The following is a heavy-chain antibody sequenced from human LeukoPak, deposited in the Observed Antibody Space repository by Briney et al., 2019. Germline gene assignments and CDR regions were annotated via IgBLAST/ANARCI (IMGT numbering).Heavy chain of an antibody. CDR3: VRQNNRECSTSSCPRDY. V-gene: IGHV3-21*01. Sequence: PGGALRLSCATSGFTFSGYSMNWFRQAPGKGLERVAAISRTGDSITYADSVRGRFTISRDNAKDSLYLQMNSLRAEDTAVYFCVRQNNRECSTSSCPRDYWGQGTLVTASS. CDR2: ISRTGDSI. J-gene: IGHJ4*02. D-gene: IGHD2-2*01. CDR1: GFTFSGYS.